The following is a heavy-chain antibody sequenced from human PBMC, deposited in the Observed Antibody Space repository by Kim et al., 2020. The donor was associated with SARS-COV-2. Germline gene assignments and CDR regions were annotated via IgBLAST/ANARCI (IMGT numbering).Heavy chain of an antibody. CDR3: ARERWRGYCTNGVCPFDY. Sequence: GGSLRLSCAASGFTFSSYGMHWVRQAPGKGLEWVAVIWYDGSNKYYADSVKGRFTISRDNSKNTLYLQMNSLRAEDTAVYYCARERWRGYCTNGVCPFDYWGQGTLVTVSS. CDR1: GFTFSSYG. CDR2: IWYDGSNK. J-gene: IGHJ4*02. V-gene: IGHV3-33*01. D-gene: IGHD2-8*01.